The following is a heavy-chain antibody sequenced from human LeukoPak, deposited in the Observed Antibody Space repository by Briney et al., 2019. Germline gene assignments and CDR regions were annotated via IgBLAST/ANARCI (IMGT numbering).Heavy chain of an antibody. D-gene: IGHD5-18*01. CDR1: GGSISSHY. CDR3: ARTTEGGYTYDYFYYYYMDV. CDR2: IYYSGST. Sequence: SETLSLTCTVSGGSISSHYWSWIRQPPGKGLEWIGYIYYSGSTNYNPSLKSRVTISVDMSKNQFSLKLSSVTAADTAVYYCARTTEGGYTYDYFYYYYMDVWGKGTTVTISS. J-gene: IGHJ6*03. V-gene: IGHV4-59*11.